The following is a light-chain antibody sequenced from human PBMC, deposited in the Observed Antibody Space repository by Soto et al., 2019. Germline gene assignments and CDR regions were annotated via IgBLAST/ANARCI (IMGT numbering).Light chain of an antibody. CDR1: QTVNNNY. CDR3: QQYSDLPMT. Sequence: EIVLTQSPGTLSLSPGQRAILSCRCSQTVNNNYLAWCHQKHGQXPRPLIYGASRRATGIPDRFSGSASGTDFTLTISRLEPEDFAVYFCQQYSDLPMTFGQGTRLEIK. CDR2: GAS. J-gene: IGKJ5*01. V-gene: IGKV3-20*01.